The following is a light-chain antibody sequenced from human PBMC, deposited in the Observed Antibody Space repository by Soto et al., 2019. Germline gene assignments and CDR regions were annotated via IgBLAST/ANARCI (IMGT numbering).Light chain of an antibody. CDR1: SSNIGGNS. CDR3: GSWDSSLSAYV. V-gene: IGLV1-51*01. CDR2: DDD. J-gene: IGLJ1*01. Sequence: QSLGTQPPWVSAAPGQKVTISCSGSSSNIGGNSVSWYQQLPGTAPKLLIYDDDKRPSGIPDRFSGSKSGTSATLGITGFQTGDEADYYCGSWDSSLSAYVFGTGTKVTVL.